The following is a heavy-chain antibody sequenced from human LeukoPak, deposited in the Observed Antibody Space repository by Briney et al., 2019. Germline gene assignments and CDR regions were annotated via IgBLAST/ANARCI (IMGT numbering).Heavy chain of an antibody. Sequence: PGGSLRLSCAASGFTFSSYAMSWVRQAPGKGLEWVSAISGSGANTHYADSVKGRFTISRDNSKNTLYLQMNSLRAEDTAVYYCARGFRGWYFYYFDYWGQGTLVTVSS. CDR2: ISGSGANT. V-gene: IGHV3-23*01. D-gene: IGHD6-19*01. J-gene: IGHJ4*02. CDR3: ARGFRGWYFYYFDY. CDR1: GFTFSSYA.